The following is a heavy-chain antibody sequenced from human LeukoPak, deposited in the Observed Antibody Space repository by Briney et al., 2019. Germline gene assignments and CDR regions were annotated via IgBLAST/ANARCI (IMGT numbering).Heavy chain of an antibody. D-gene: IGHD6-13*01. CDR3: ARQRKIAAADTRFDY. CDR1: GGSFSGYY. CDR2: INHSGST. Sequence: PSETLSLTCAVYGGSFSGYYWSWIRQPPGKGLEWIGEINHSGSTNYNPSLKSRVTISVDTSKNQFSLKLSSVTAADTAVYYCARQRKIAAADTRFDYWGQGTLVTVSS. V-gene: IGHV4-34*01. J-gene: IGHJ4*02.